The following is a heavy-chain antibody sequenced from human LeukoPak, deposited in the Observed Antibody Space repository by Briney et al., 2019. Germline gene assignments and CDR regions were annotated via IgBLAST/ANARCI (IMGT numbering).Heavy chain of an antibody. CDR2: IYHSGST. J-gene: IGHJ6*04. Sequence: SETLSHTCTVSGYSISSGYYWGWIRQPPGKGLEWIGSIYHSGSTYYNPSLKSRVTISVDTSKNQFSLKLSSVTAADTAVYYCAREGRQLALDVWGKGTTVTVSS. V-gene: IGHV4-38-2*02. CDR1: GYSISSGYY. D-gene: IGHD6-6*01. CDR3: AREGRQLALDV.